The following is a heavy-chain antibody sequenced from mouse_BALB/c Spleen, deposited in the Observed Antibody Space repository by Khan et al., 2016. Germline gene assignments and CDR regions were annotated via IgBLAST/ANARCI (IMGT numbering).Heavy chain of an antibody. J-gene: IGHJ4*01. CDR2: IYPGDGDT. CDR3: AKGGRAMDY. V-gene: IGHV1-87*01. Sequence: QVQLQQSGAELARPGASVKLSCKASGYTFTSYWMQWVKQRPGQGLEWIGAIYPGDGDTRYTQKFKGKATLTADKSSNTAYMHISSLASECSAVYYCAKGGRAMDYWGQGTSVTVSS. CDR1: GYTFTSYW.